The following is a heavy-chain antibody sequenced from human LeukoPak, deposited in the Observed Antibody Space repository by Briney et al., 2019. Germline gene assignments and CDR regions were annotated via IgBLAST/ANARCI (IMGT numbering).Heavy chain of an antibody. CDR2: IRYDGSNK. V-gene: IGHV3-30*02. CDR1: GFTFSSYG. Sequence: GGSLRLSCAASGFTFSSYGMHWVRQAPGKGLEWVAFIRYDGSNKYYADSVKGRFTISRDNSKNTLYLQMNSLRAEDTAVYCCAKGGRARGVSNYYDSSGYYLGYYYYMDVWGKGTTVTISS. D-gene: IGHD3-22*01. J-gene: IGHJ6*03. CDR3: AKGGRARGVSNYYDSSGYYLGYYYYMDV.